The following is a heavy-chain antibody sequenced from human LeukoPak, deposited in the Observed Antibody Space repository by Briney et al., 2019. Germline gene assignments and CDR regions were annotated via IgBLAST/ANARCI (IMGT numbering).Heavy chain of an antibody. CDR1: GFTFSSYG. V-gene: IGHV3-30*02. J-gene: IGHJ4*02. CDR2: IRYDGSNK. D-gene: IGHD3-10*01. CDR3: AKGRHMVRGVYDY. Sequence: GGSLRLSCAASGFTFSSYGMHWVRQAPGKGLEWVAFIRYDGSNKYYADSVKGRFTISRDNSKNTLYLQMNSLRAEDTAVYYCAKGRHMVRGVYDYWGQGTLVTVSS.